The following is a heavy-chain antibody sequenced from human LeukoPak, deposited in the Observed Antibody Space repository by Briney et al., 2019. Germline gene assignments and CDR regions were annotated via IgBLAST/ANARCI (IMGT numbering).Heavy chain of an antibody. V-gene: IGHV3-23*01. CDR3: AKDYALGAHGLKHGMDV. D-gene: IGHD3-16*01. Sequence: GGSLRLSCAASGFTFSSYAMSWVRQAPGKGLGWVSAISGSGGSTYYADSVKGRFTISRDNSKNTLYLQMNSLRAEDTAVYYCAKDYALGAHGLKHGMDVWGQGTTVTVSS. CDR1: GFTFSSYA. CDR2: ISGSGGST. J-gene: IGHJ6*02.